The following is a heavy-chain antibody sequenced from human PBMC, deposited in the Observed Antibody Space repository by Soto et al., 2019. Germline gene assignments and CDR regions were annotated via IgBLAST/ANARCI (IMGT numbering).Heavy chain of an antibody. J-gene: IGHJ6*02. Sequence: GESLKISCAASGFTFSSYWMSWVRQAPGKGLEWVANIKQDGSEKYYVDSVKGRFTISRDNAKNSLYLQMNSLRAEDTAVYYCARSTGYSYGYYYYYGMDVWGQGTTVTVSS. CDR1: GFTFSSYW. CDR2: IKQDGSEK. V-gene: IGHV3-7*03. CDR3: ARSTGYSYGYYYYYGMDV. D-gene: IGHD5-18*01.